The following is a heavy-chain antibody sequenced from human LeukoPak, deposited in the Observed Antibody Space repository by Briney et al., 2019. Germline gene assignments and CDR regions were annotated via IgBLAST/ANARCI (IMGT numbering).Heavy chain of an antibody. CDR3: ARDWGSGTAHYYYYGMDV. CDR2: INPSGGST. V-gene: IGHV1-46*01. CDR1: GYTFTSYY. J-gene: IGHJ6*02. Sequence: ASVKVSCKASGYTFTSYYMHWVRQAPGQGLEWMGIINPSGGSTSYAQKFQGRVTMTRDTSTSTVYMELSSLRSEDTAVYYCARDWGSGTAHYYYYGMDVWGQGTTVTVSS. D-gene: IGHD3-10*01.